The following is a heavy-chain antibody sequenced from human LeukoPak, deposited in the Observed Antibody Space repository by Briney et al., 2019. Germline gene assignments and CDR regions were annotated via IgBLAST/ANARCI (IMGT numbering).Heavy chain of an antibody. D-gene: IGHD4-17*01. CDR2: ISSSSSYI. CDR3: ARADDYGDNRYYFDY. Sequence: GGSLLLSCAASGFTFSSYSMNGVRPAPGKGREWVSSISSSSSYIYYADSVKGRFTISRDNAKNSLYLQMNSLRAEDTAVYYCARADDYGDNRYYFDYWGQGTLVTVSS. CDR1: GFTFSSYS. J-gene: IGHJ4*02. V-gene: IGHV3-21*01.